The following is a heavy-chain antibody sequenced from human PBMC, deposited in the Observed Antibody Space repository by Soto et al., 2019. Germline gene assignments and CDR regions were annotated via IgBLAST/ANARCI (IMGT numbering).Heavy chain of an antibody. D-gene: IGHD5-12*01. CDR2: IQYSGDT. J-gene: IGHJ3*01. CDR3: ARHDYADRTFDL. Sequence: KTSETLSLTCIVSGGSVVSGAYYWIWIRQPPGSALEWIGYIQYSGDTNYNSSLKSRVTISVDRSRNRFSLKLTSVTAADTAFYYCARHDYADRTFDLWGQGTKVTVSS. CDR1: GGSVVSGAYY. V-gene: IGHV4-61*08.